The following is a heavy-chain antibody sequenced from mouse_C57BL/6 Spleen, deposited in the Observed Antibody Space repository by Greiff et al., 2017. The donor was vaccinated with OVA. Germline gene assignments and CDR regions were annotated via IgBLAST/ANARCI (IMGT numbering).Heavy chain of an antibody. D-gene: IGHD2-3*01. CDR2: INPGSGGT. CDR1: GYAFTNYL. CDR3: ARGFYDGLDY. J-gene: IGHJ2*01. Sequence: QVQLQQSGAELVRPGTSVKVSCKASGYAFTNYLIEWVKQRPGQGLEWIGVINPGSGGTNYNEKYKGKATLTADKSASTAYMQLSSLTSEDSAVYFCARGFYDGLDYWGQGTTHTVSS. V-gene: IGHV1-54*01.